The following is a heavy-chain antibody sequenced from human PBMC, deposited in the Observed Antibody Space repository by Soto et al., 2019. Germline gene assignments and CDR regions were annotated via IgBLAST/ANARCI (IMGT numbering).Heavy chain of an antibody. CDR1: GFTFSRYS. V-gene: IGHV3-48*02. CDR2: ISSSSSTI. CDR3: ARDGIFGVVIPFDY. Sequence: GGALRLSCAASGFTFSRYSMNWVRQAPGKGLEWVSYISSSSSTIYYADSVKGRFTISRDNAKNSLYLQMNSLRDEDTAVYYCARDGIFGVVIPFDYWGQGTRVTVSS. J-gene: IGHJ4*02. D-gene: IGHD3-3*01.